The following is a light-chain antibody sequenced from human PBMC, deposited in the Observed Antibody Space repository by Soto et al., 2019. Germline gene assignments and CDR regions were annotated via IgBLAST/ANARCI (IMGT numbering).Light chain of an antibody. CDR1: QSISTW. CDR2: KAS. Sequence: DIQMTQSPSTLSATVVDRVTITCRASQSISTWLAWYQQKPGKAPKALIYKASTLESGVPSRFSGSGSGTEFTLTISSLQPDDFATYYCQQYQSYWTFGQGTKVDIK. V-gene: IGKV1-5*03. J-gene: IGKJ1*01. CDR3: QQYQSYWT.